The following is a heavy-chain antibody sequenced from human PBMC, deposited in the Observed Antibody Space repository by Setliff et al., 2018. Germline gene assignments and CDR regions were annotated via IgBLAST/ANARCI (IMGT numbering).Heavy chain of an antibody. V-gene: IGHV1-2*02. D-gene: IGHD3-10*01. CDR2: IEPKSGDA. CDR1: GYTFSDYY. CDR3: LFWLAESASDY. J-gene: IGHJ4*01. Sequence: ASVKVSCKASGYTFSDYYIHWMRQAPGQGLEWMGWIEPKSGDANYAQKLQGRVTMTRDMFVSTAYMELTRLSSDDTAMYYCLFWLAESASDYWGLGTPVTVS.